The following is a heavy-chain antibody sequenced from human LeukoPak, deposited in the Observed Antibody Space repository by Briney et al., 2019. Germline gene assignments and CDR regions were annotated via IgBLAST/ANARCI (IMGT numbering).Heavy chain of an antibody. D-gene: IGHD3-10*01. CDR1: GFTFSSYW. J-gene: IGHJ6*03. Sequence: GGSLRLSCAASGFTFSSYWMHWVRQAPGKGLVWVSRINSDGSSTSYADSVKGRFTISRDNAKNTLYLQMNSLRAEDTAVYYCAIGSGRNGLVFYYYMGVWGKGTTVTVSS. CDR2: INSDGSST. V-gene: IGHV3-74*01. CDR3: AIGSGRNGLVFYYYMGV.